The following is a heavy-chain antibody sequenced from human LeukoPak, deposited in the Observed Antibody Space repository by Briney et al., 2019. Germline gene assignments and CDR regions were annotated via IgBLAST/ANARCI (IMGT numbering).Heavy chain of an antibody. CDR1: RFTFSSYA. Sequence: GGSLRLSCAASRFTFSSYAISWVRQAPGKGLEWVSAISGGGGSIYYADSVKGRFTISADNSKNTVYLQMNSLRAEDTAVYYCAKDLGYSKSYGVDVWGQGTTVTVSS. CDR2: ISGGGGSI. J-gene: IGHJ6*02. V-gene: IGHV3-23*01. CDR3: AKDLGYSKSYGVDV. D-gene: IGHD6-13*01.